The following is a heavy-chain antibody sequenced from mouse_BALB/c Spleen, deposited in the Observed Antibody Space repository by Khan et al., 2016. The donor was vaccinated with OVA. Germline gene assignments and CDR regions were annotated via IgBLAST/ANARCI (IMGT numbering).Heavy chain of an antibody. CDR3: ARIYGSDFDY. J-gene: IGHJ2*01. D-gene: IGHD1-1*01. Sequence: VRLQQSGPELVKPGASVKISCKASGYSFTGYFMNWVMQSHGKSLEWIGRINPHIGETFYNQKFKGKATLTVDESSSTAHMELRSLASEDSAVYYCARIYGSDFDYWGQGTPRTVSS. V-gene: IGHV1-20*02. CDR2: INPHIGET. CDR1: GYSFTGYF.